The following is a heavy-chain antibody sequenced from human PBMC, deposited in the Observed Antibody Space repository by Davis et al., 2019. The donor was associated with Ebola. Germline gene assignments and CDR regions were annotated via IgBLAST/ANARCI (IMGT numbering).Heavy chain of an antibody. J-gene: IGHJ6*02. CDR2: IGPTGDT. Sequence: GGSLRLSCAASGFTFSDFDMHWVRQVSGKGLEWVSSIGPTGDTFYSDSVKGRFTISRDNAKNSLYLQMNSLRAEDTAVYYCARVGGFLEWSGRKYYYYGMDVWGQGTTVTVSS. CDR1: GFTFSDFD. V-gene: IGHV3-13*01. CDR3: ARVGGFLEWSGRKYYYYGMDV. D-gene: IGHD3-3*01.